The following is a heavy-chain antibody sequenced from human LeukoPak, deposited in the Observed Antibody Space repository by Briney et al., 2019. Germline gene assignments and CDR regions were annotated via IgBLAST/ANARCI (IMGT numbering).Heavy chain of an antibody. V-gene: IGHV4-39*01. D-gene: IGHD1-7*01. CDR2: FYYGGTT. CDR3: ASGERKGTFDY. Sequence: PSETLSLTCTVSGGSISSSSYYWAWIRQPPGKGLEWIGSFYYGGTTYYNPSLNGRVTVAVDASKNQFTLRPTSVTAPDTAVFYCASGERKGTFDYWGQGILVTVSS. J-gene: IGHJ4*02. CDR1: GGSISSSSYY.